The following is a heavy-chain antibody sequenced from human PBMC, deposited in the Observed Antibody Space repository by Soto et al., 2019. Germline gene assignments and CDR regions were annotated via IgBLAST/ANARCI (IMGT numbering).Heavy chain of an antibody. CDR2: ISGSGGST. CDR1: GFTFSSYA. J-gene: IGHJ4*02. Sequence: EVQLLESGGGLVQPGGSLRLSCAASGFTFSSYAMSWVRQAPGKGLEWVSAISGSGGSTYYADSVKGRFTISRDNSKNTLYLQMNSLRDEDTAVYYGAKYGGGEGYCSGTSCLPDYWGQGTLVTVSS. V-gene: IGHV3-23*01. D-gene: IGHD2-2*01. CDR3: AKYGGGEGYCSGTSCLPDY.